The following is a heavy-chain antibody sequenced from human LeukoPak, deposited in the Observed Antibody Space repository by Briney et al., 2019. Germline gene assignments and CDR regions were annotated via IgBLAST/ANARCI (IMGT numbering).Heavy chain of an antibody. CDR1: GFTFSSYA. D-gene: IGHD3-22*01. CDR2: ISGSGGST. CDR3: AKDGSWGPVRYYYDSSGYYRFDY. J-gene: IGHJ4*02. Sequence: GGALRLSCAASGFTFSSYAMSWGRQAPGKGGEWGSAISGSGGSTYYADSVKGRFTISRDNSKNTLYLQMHSLRAEDTAVYYCAKDGSWGPVRYYYDSSGYYRFDYWGQGTLVTVSS. V-gene: IGHV3-23*01.